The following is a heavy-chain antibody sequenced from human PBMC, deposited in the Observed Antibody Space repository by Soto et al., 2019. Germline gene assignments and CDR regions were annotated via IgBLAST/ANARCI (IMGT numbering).Heavy chain of an antibody. J-gene: IGHJ6*02. CDR2: LDPNGNT. CDR1: GGSVSGGFYY. V-gene: IGHV4-61*01. CDR3: ARCHYHYDMDA. Sequence: QVQLQESGPGLVKPSETLSLTCAVSGGSVSGGFYYWNWVRQPPGKGLEWIGYLDPNGNTYYNPSLENRINISIDTAKTQFSLMVSSVTAADTAVYFCARCHYHYDMDAGGQGTTVTVSS.